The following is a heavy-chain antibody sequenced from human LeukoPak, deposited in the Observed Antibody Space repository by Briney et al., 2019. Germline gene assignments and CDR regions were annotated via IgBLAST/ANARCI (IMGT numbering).Heavy chain of an antibody. J-gene: IGHJ3*02. Sequence: GGSLRLSCAVSGFTFTSHAMTWVRQAPGKGLEWVSTVSGSGGGTYYADSVKGRFTVSRDNSKNTLYLQMNSLRAEDTAVYYCAKDFEFDILSSSVGADAFDIWGQGTVVTVSS. CDR2: VSGSGGGT. CDR3: AKDFEFDILSSSVGADAFDI. CDR1: GFTFTSHA. V-gene: IGHV3-23*01. D-gene: IGHD3-9*01.